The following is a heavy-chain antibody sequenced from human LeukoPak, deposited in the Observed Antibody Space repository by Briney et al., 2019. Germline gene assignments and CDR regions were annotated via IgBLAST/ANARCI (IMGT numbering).Heavy chain of an antibody. CDR1: GGSISSYY. CDR3: ARVGLGWCSGCLWYFDL. CDR2: IDHSGST. V-gene: IGHV4-59*12. J-gene: IGHJ2*01. D-gene: IGHD2-21*01. Sequence: SETLSLTCTVSGGSISSYYWSWIRQPPGKGLEWIGYIDHSGSTNYNPSLKSRVSISSDTSKNQFSLKLNSVTAADTAVYYCARVGLGWCSGCLWYFDLWGRGTLVTVSS.